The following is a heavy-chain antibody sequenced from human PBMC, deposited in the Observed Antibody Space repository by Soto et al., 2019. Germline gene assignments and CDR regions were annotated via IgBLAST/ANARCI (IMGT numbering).Heavy chain of an antibody. Sequence: ASVKVSCKASGYTFTSYDINWVRQATGQGLEWMGWMNPNSGNTGYAQKFQGRVTMTRNTSISTAYMELSSLRSEDTAVYYCARRPLNTYCRSTSCYNYYYYMDVWGKGTKVTVSS. V-gene: IGHV1-8*01. J-gene: IGHJ6*03. CDR2: MNPNSGNT. CDR3: ARRPLNTYCRSTSCYNYYYYMDV. D-gene: IGHD2-2*02. CDR1: GYTFTSYD.